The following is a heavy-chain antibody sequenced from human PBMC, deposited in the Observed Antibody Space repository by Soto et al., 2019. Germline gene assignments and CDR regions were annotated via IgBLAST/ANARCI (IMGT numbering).Heavy chain of an antibody. CDR2: ISSSSSTI. Sequence: EVQLVESGGGLVQPGGSLRLSCAASGFTFSSYSMNWVRQAPGKGLEWVSYISSSSSTIYYADSVKGRFTISRDNAKNSLYLQMNSLRDEDMAVSYGVVITNGYWGQGTLVTVSS. D-gene: IGHD3-22*01. V-gene: IGHV3-48*02. CDR3: VVITNGY. J-gene: IGHJ4*02. CDR1: GFTFSSYS.